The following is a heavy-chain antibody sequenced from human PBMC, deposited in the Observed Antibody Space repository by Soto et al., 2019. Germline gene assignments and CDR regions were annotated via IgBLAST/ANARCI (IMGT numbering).Heavy chain of an antibody. V-gene: IGHV1-69*12. Sequence: QVQLVQSGAEVKKPGSSVKVSCKASGGTFSSYAINWVRQAPGQGLEWMGGIIPIFATADYAQKFQGRVTNSADETKRKGYMELGSLGSEDTAVYYCAQCLLGVNYYYGMDVWGQGTTVTVSS. CDR3: AQCLLGVNYYYGMDV. CDR1: GGTFSSYA. D-gene: IGHD3-16*01. CDR2: IIPIFATA. J-gene: IGHJ6*02.